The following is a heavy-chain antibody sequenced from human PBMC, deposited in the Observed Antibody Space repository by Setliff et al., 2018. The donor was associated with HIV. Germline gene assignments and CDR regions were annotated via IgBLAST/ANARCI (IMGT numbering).Heavy chain of an antibody. CDR1: GGSIDHYY. J-gene: IGHJ5*01. Sequence: SETLSLTCTVSGGSIDHYYWSWIRQPAGKGLEWIGRLYSRGSTTYNPSLRSRATMSADTSKNLFSLKLRSVTAADTAVYYCAKSPVGANGWFDSWGQGVLGTVSS. D-gene: IGHD1-26*01. CDR2: LYSRGST. CDR3: AKSPVGANGWFDS. V-gene: IGHV4-4*07.